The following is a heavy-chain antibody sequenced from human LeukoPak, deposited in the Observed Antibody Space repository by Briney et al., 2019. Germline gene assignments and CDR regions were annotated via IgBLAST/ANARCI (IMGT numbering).Heavy chain of an antibody. CDR3: ARATVTVYYYYYYMDV. CDR2: IYHSGST. J-gene: IGHJ6*03. CDR1: GGSISSSSYY. D-gene: IGHD4-17*01. Sequence: SETLSLTCTVSGGSISSSSYYWGWIRQPPGKGLEWIGEIYHSGSTNYNPSLKSRVTISVDKSKNQFSLKLSSVTAADTAVYYCARATVTVYYYYYYMDVWGKGTTVTVSS. V-gene: IGHV4-39*07.